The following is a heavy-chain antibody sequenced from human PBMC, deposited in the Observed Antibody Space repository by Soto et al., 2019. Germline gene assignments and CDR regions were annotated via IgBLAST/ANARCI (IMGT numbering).Heavy chain of an antibody. CDR2: INPSGGST. Sequence: ASVKVSCKASGYTFTSYYMHWVRQAPGQGLEWMGIINPSGGSTSYAQKFQGRVTMTRDTSTSTVYMELSSLRSEDTAVYYCAMVDGYNAPTDAFDSWGQGTRVTVSS. V-gene: IGHV1-46*01. J-gene: IGHJ3*02. CDR3: AMVDGYNAPTDAFDS. D-gene: IGHD5-12*01. CDR1: GYTFTSYY.